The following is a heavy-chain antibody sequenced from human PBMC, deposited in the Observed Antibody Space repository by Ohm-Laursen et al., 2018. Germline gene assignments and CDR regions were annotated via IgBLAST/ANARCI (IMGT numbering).Heavy chain of an antibody. J-gene: IGHJ4*02. V-gene: IGHV3-23*01. CDR2: ISNNGAGT. CDR3: VKWRLAGAFDY. CDR1: GFTFSSDT. Sequence: SLRLSCAASGFTFSSDTMSWVRQAPGKGLEWVSSISNNGAGTYYADSVKGRFTISRDNSKDTLYLQMNSLRAEDTAIYYCVKWRLAGAFDYWGQGTLVTVSS. D-gene: IGHD2-15*01.